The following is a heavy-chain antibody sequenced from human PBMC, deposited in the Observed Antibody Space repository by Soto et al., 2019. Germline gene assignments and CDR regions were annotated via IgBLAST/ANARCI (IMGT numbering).Heavy chain of an antibody. CDR3: GRGYCSGGGCHPRAPLFYI. V-gene: IGHV5-51*01. CDR2: IYPGDSDT. J-gene: IGHJ3*02. CDR1: GYSFTNYW. Sequence: PVESLKISCKGSGYSFTNYWIGWVRQMPGKGLEWMGIIYPGDSDTRYSPSFQGQVTISADKTISTAYLQWSSLKASDTAMYYCGRGYCSGGGCHPRAPLFYIWGPGTMVTVSS. D-gene: IGHD2-15*01.